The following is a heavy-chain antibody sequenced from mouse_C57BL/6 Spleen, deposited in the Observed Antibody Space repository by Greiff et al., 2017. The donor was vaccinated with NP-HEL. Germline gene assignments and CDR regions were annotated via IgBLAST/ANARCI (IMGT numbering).Heavy chain of an antibody. V-gene: IGHV5-17*01. CDR3: ARAYDYGSSAWFAY. Sequence: EVLLVESGGGLVKPGGSLKLSCAASGFTFSDYGMHWVRQAPEKGLEWVAYISRGSSTIYYADTVKGRFTLSRDTAKNTLFLQMTSLRSEDTAMYYCARAYDYGSSAWFAYWGQGTLVTVSA. CDR2: ISRGSSTI. J-gene: IGHJ3*01. CDR1: GFTFSDYG. D-gene: IGHD1-1*01.